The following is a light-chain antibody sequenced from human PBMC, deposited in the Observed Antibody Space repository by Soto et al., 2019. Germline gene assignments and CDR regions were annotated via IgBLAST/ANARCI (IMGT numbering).Light chain of an antibody. CDR3: QQYNTWPPIT. V-gene: IGKV3-15*01. J-gene: IGKJ5*01. CDR1: QSVSSN. CDR2: GAS. Sequence: EFVLTQSPATLSLSPGERATLSCRASQSVSSNLAWYQQKPGQAPRLLIYGASIRATGIPARFSGSGSWTEFTLTISSLQSEDFAVYYCQQYNTWPPITFGQGTRLEIK.